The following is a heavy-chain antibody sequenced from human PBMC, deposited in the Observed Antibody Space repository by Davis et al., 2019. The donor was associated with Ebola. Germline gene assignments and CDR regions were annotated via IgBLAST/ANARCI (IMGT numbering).Heavy chain of an antibody. Sequence: ASVKVSCKASGYTFTSYGISWVRQAPGQGLEWMGWISAYNGNTNYAQKFQGRVTMTRDTSISTAYMELSRLRSDDTAVYYCASGDYDFWSGYSVGGMDVWGQGTTVTVSS. CDR1: GYTFTSYG. CDR3: ASGDYDFWSGYSVGGMDV. J-gene: IGHJ6*02. D-gene: IGHD3-3*01. V-gene: IGHV1-18*01. CDR2: ISAYNGNT.